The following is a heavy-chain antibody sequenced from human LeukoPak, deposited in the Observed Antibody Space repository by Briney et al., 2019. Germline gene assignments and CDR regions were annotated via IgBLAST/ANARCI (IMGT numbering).Heavy chain of an antibody. J-gene: IGHJ4*02. CDR1: GGSISSYY. D-gene: IGHD2/OR15-2a*01. Sequence: PSETLSLTCTVSGGSISSYYWSWIRQPPGKGLEWIGYSSYTGSTNYNPSLKSRVTISVYTSKNQFSLKLSSVTAADTAVYYCARLLSLGFDYWGQGTLVTVSS. CDR3: ARLLSLGFDY. CDR2: SSYTGST. V-gene: IGHV4-59*01.